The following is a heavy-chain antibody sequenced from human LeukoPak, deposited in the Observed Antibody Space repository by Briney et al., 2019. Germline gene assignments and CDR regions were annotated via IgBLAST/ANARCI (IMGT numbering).Heavy chain of an antibody. J-gene: IGHJ5*02. CDR1: GLHFSGTA. V-gene: IGHV3-23*01. CDR3: AKDGAQYSSGPECDP. CDR2: ISHDGMNA. Sequence: GGSLRLSCAASGLHFSGTAMSWVRQAPGKGLEWVSAISHDGMNAYYADSVKGRFTISRDNSKKTVSLEMSSLTAADTGVYYCAKDGAQYSSGPECDPRGQGALVSVSP. D-gene: IGHD6-19*01.